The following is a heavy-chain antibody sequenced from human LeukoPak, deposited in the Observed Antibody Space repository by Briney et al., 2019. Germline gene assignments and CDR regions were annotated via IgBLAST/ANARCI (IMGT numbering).Heavy chain of an antibody. J-gene: IGHJ4*02. CDR3: AREKYGTGDLGYDY. CDR1: GGSISSSSYY. Sequence: SSETLSLTCIVSGGSISSSSYYWGWIRQPPGKGLEWIGSIYYSGSTYYNPSLKSRVTISVDTSKNQFSLKLSSVTAADTAVYYCAREKYGTGDLGYDYWGQGTLVTVSS. CDR2: IYYSGST. V-gene: IGHV4-39*01. D-gene: IGHD7-27*01.